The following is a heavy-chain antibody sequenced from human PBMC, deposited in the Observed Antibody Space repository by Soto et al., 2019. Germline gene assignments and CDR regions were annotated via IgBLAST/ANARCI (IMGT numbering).Heavy chain of an antibody. D-gene: IGHD3-9*01. J-gene: IGHJ6*02. CDR2: ISGSGGST. V-gene: IGHV3-23*01. Sequence: GGSLRLSCASSGFTFSYYAMSWVRQAPGKGLEWVSDISGSGGSTYYADSVKGRFTISRDNSKNTLYLQMNSLRAEDTAVYYCAKNVWGITIFGGMDVWGQGTTVTVSS. CDR3: AKNVWGITIFGGMDV. CDR1: GFTFSYYA.